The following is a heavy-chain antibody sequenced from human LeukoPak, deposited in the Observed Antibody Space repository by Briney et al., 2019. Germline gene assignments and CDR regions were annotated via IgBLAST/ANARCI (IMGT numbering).Heavy chain of an antibody. J-gene: IGHJ4*02. CDR2: INHSGST. D-gene: IGHD6-19*01. CDR3: ARGPVYSSGWYHV. V-gene: IGHV4-34*01. CDR1: GFTFSTYA. Sequence: GSLRLSCAASGFTFSTYAMSWIRQPPGKGLEWIGEINHSGSTNYNPSLKSRVTISVGTSKNQFSLKLSSVTAADTAVYYCARGPVYSSGWYHVWGQGTLVTVSS.